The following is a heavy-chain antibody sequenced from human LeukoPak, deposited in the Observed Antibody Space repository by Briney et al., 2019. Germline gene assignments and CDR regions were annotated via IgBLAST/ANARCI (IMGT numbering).Heavy chain of an antibody. D-gene: IGHD6-13*01. Sequence: SETLSLTCTVSGGSISSGYYWGWIRQPPGKGLEWIGSIFHSGSTYYNPSLKSRVTISVDTSKNQFSLKLNSVTAADTAVYYCAREGSSWYDYWGQGTLVTVSS. CDR1: GGSISSGYY. V-gene: IGHV4-38-2*02. CDR2: IFHSGST. CDR3: AREGSSWYDY. J-gene: IGHJ4*02.